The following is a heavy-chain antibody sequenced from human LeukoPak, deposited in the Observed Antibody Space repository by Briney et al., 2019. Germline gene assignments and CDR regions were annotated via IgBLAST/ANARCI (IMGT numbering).Heavy chain of an antibody. J-gene: IGHJ6*04. Sequence: PPGGSLRLSCAASGFPFSSYAMTRVRQAPGKGLEWVSAISASGGSTYYADSVRGRFTISRDNSKNTLYLQMNSLRAEDTAVYYCAKASAGSGRALYYYGMDVWGKGTTVTVSS. D-gene: IGHD3-10*01. CDR2: ISASGGST. CDR1: GFPFSSYA. V-gene: IGHV3-23*01. CDR3: AKASAGSGRALYYYGMDV.